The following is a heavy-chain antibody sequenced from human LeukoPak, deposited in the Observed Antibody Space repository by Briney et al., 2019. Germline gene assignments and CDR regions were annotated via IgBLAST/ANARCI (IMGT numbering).Heavy chain of an antibody. D-gene: IGHD2-2*01. CDR1: GFTFSDYY. CDR3: ARVCSSNSCYLGVRGDY. Sequence: GGSLRLSCAASGFTFSDYYMSWIRQAPGKGLEWVSYISSSGSTIYYADSVKGRFTISRDNAKNLLYLQMNSLRAEDTAVYYCARVCSSNSCYLGVRGDYWGQGTLVTVSS. J-gene: IGHJ4*02. V-gene: IGHV3-11*01. CDR2: ISSSGSTI.